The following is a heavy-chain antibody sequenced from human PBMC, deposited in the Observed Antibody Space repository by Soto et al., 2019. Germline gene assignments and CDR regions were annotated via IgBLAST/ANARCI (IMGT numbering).Heavy chain of an antibody. V-gene: IGHV4-4*02. Sequence: SETLSLTCAVSSGSISSSNWWSWVRQPPGKGLEWIGEIYHSGSTNYNPSLKSRVTISVDKSKNQFSLKLSSVTAADTAVYYCARDRGYGPRENYYYYYYMDVWGKGTTVTVSS. D-gene: IGHD3-10*01. J-gene: IGHJ6*03. CDR1: SGSISSSNW. CDR2: IYHSGST. CDR3: ARDRGYGPRENYYYYYYMDV.